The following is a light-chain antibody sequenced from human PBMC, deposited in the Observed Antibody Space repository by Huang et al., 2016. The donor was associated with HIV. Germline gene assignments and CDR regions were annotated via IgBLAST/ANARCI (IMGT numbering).Light chain of an antibody. CDR2: ATS. CDR1: QNIMKG. J-gene: IGKJ4*01. Sequence: IQMTQSPPSVSASVGDRVTITCRASQNIMKGLAWYQVKPGKVPKLLISATSSLQSGLPSRFSASGSGTDFTLTVNSLELEDFATYYCQQVDAFPLTFGGGTKVEI. CDR3: QQVDAFPLT. V-gene: IGKV1D-12*01.